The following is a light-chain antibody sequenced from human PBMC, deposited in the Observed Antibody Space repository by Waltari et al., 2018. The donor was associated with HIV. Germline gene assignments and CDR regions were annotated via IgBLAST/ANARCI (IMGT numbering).Light chain of an antibody. CDR2: GKK. J-gene: IGLJ2*01. CDR1: TSNIGRNN. CDR3: ASWDDSLNGPV. V-gene: IGLV1-44*01. Sequence: QSVLTQPPSASGTPEQRVTISCSGSTSNIGRNNVSWVQQFPGTAPKVRIEGKKRRPSGVPDRFSCSKSGTSASLAISGLQSEDEADYYCASWDDSLNGPVFGGGTKLTVV.